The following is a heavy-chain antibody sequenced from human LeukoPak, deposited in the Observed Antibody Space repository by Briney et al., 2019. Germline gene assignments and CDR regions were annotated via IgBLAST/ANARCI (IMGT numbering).Heavy chain of an antibody. V-gene: IGHV3-23*01. D-gene: IGHD3-3*01. Sequence: GGSLRLSCAASGFTFSSYAMSWVRQAPGKGQEWVSAISGSGGSTYYADSVKGRFTISRDNSKNTLYLQMNSLRAEDTAVYYCANDDFWSGYSTKDYYYYGMDVWGQGTTVTVSS. CDR2: ISGSGGST. J-gene: IGHJ6*02. CDR3: ANDDFWSGYSTKDYYYYGMDV. CDR1: GFTFSSYA.